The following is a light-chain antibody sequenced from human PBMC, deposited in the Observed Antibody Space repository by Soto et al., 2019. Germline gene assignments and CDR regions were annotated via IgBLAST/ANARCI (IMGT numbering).Light chain of an antibody. V-gene: IGKV1-5*03. CDR3: QQYENLPT. Sequence: DIQMTQSPSTLSGSVGDRVTITCRASQTISSWLAWYQQKPGKAPKLLIYKASTLKSGVPSRLSGSGSGTEFTLTISSLQPEDIATYYCQQYENLPTFGQGTRLEIK. CDR1: QTISSW. J-gene: IGKJ5*01. CDR2: KAS.